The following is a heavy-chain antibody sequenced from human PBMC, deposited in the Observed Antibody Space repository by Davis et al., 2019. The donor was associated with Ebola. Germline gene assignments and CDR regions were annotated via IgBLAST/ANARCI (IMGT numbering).Heavy chain of an antibody. CDR3: ATRTAP. CDR1: GFPFSSYW. Sequence: GESLKISCAAPGFPFSSYWMSWVRQAPGKGLEWVANIKQDGSEKYYVDSVKGRFTISRDNAKNSLYLQMNSLRAEDTAVYYCATRTAPWGQGTLVTVSS. CDR2: IKQDGSEK. J-gene: IGHJ5*02. D-gene: IGHD1/OR15-1a*01. V-gene: IGHV3-7*03.